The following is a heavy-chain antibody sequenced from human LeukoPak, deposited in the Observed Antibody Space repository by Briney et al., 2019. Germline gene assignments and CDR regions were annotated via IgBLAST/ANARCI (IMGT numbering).Heavy chain of an antibody. J-gene: IGHJ4*02. V-gene: IGHV3-48*01. CDR3: ATSIIVVTRIDS. D-gene: IGHD3-22*01. CDR1: GFSFSTYS. Sequence: GGSLRLSCAASGFSFSTYSMNWVRDAPGKGLEWGSHISSSSGTIYYAASVKGRFTISRDNAKNSLYMQMNSLRAEDTAVYYCATSIIVVTRIDSWGQGTLVTVSS. CDR2: ISSSSGTI.